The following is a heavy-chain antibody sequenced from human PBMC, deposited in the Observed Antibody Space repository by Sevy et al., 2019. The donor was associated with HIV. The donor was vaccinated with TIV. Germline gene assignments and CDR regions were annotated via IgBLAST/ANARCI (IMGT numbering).Heavy chain of an antibody. Sequence: GGSLRLSCAASGFTFSSYAMHWVRQAPGKGLEWVAVISYDGSNKYYADSVKGRFTISRDNSKNTLYLQMNSLGAEDTAVYYCARVGLDIVVVPAAKRDDYYYYYMDVWGKGTTVTVSS. D-gene: IGHD2-2*01. V-gene: IGHV3-30-3*01. CDR3: ARVGLDIVVVPAAKRDDYYYYYMDV. CDR1: GFTFSSYA. CDR2: ISYDGSNK. J-gene: IGHJ6*03.